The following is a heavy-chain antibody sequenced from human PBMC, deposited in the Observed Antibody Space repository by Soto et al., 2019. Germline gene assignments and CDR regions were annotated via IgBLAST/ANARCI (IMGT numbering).Heavy chain of an antibody. J-gene: IGHJ4*02. V-gene: IGHV1-69*04. Sequence: GAPVEVSCEASGGDYSSYTIRWGRQAPGQGLEWMGRIIPILGIANYAQKFQGRVTITADKSTSTAYMELSSLRSEDTAVYYCAREYSSSSLVYWGQGTLVTVSS. CDR2: IIPILGIA. CDR1: GGDYSSYT. D-gene: IGHD6-6*01. CDR3: AREYSSSSLVY.